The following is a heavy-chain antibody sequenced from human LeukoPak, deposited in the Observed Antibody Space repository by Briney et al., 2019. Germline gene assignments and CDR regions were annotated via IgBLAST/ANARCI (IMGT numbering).Heavy chain of an antibody. V-gene: IGHV3-7*01. CDR3: ARIKEYGFDI. CDR1: GFIFSTYW. Sequence: GGSLRLSCAASGFIFSTYWVTWVRQAPGKGLEWVANMYQDGSEKYYVDSVKGRFTISRDNAKNSLYLQMNSLRAEDTAVYSCARIKEYGFDIWGQGTMVTVPS. J-gene: IGHJ3*02. CDR2: MYQDGSEK. D-gene: IGHD3-10*01.